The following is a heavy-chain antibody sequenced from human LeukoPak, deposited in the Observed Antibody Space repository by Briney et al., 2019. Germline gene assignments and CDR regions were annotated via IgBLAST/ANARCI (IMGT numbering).Heavy chain of an antibody. D-gene: IGHD2-15*01. CDR1: GFTFSSYS. CDR3: ARDGYCSGGSCYDPFGY. V-gene: IGHV3-48*01. CDR2: ISSSSSTI. Sequence: GGSLRLSCAASGFTFSSYSMNWVRRAPGKGLEWVSYISSSSSTIYYADSVKGRFTISRDNAKNSLYLQMNSLRVEDTAVYYCARDGYCSGGSCYDPFGYWGQGTLVTVSS. J-gene: IGHJ4*02.